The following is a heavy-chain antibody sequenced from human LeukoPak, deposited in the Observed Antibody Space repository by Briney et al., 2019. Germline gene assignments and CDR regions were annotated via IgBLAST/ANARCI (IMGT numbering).Heavy chain of an antibody. CDR2: IYYSGST. V-gene: IGHV4-31*11. J-gene: IGHJ4*02. Sequence: SETLSLTCAVYGGSFSGYYWSWIRQHPGKGLEWIGYIYYSGSTYYNPSLKSRVTISVDTSKNQFSLKLSSVTAADTVVYYCARRWDSSGYYYFDYWGQGTLVTVSS. CDR1: GGSFSGYY. D-gene: IGHD3-22*01. CDR3: ARRWDSSGYYYFDY.